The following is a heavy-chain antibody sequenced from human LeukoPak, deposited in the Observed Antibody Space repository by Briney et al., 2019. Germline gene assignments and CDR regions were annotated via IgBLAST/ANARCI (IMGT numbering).Heavy chain of an antibody. CDR2: ISYDGSNK. D-gene: IGHD2-2*01. V-gene: IGHV3-30*18. Sequence: GRSLRLSCAASGFTFSSYGMHWVRQAPGKGLEWVAVISYDGSNKYYADSVKGRFTISRDNSKNTLYLQMNSLRAEDTAVYYCAKGPRQYCSSTTCYFNWFDPWGQGTLVTVSS. CDR1: GFTFSSYG. CDR3: AKGPRQYCSSTTCYFNWFDP. J-gene: IGHJ5*02.